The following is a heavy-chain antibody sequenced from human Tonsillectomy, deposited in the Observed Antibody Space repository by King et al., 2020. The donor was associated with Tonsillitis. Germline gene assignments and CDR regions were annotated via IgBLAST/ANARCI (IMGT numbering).Heavy chain of an antibody. CDR3: ARVRPLVARPYYTYDYMDV. CDR2: ISAYNGNT. J-gene: IGHJ6*03. CDR1: GYTFTNYG. D-gene: IGHD2-8*02. Sequence: QLVQSGAEVRKPGASVKVSCKSSGYTFTNYGFSWVRQAPGQGLEWMGWISAYNGNTNYAQKLQGRVTMTTDTSTSTAYMGLRSLRSDETAGYYCARVRPLVARPYYTYDYMDVWGNGTTVTVSS. V-gene: IGHV1-18*01.